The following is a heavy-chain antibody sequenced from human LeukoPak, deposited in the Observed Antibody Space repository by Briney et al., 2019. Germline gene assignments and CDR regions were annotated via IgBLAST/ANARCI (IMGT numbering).Heavy chain of an antibody. CDR1: GYTFTGYY. J-gene: IGHJ6*04. CDR2: INPNSGGT. Sequence: ASVKVSCKASGYTFTGYYMHWVRQAPGQGLEWMRWINPNSGGTNYAQKFQGRVTMTRDTSISTAYMELSRLRSDDTAVYYCARIRLRFLEWAPGMDVWGKGTTVTVSS. V-gene: IGHV1-2*02. D-gene: IGHD3-3*01. CDR3: ARIRLRFLEWAPGMDV.